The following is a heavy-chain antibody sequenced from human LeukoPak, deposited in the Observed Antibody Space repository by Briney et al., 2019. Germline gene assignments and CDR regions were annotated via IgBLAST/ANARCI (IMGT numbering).Heavy chain of an antibody. CDR3: AKDLYGDPGEGGAFDI. D-gene: IGHD4-17*01. CDR1: GFTFDDYA. Sequence: PGRSLRLSCAASGFTFDDYAMHWVRQAPGKGLEWVSGISWNSGSIGYADSVKGRFTISRDNAKNSLYLQMNSLRAEGTALYYCAKDLYGDPGEGGAFDIWGQGTMVTVSS. J-gene: IGHJ3*02. CDR2: ISWNSGSI. V-gene: IGHV3-9*01.